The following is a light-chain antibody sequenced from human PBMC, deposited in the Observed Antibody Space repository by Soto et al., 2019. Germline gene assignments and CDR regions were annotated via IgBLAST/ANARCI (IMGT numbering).Light chain of an antibody. CDR2: GNS. V-gene: IGLV1-40*01. Sequence: QLVLTQPPSVSGAPGQRVTISCTGSSSNIGAGYDVHWYQQLPGTAPKLLIYGNSNRPSGVPDRFSGSKSGTSASLAITGLQAEDEAVYYCQSYDSSHVVFGGGTKLTVL. CDR1: SSNIGAGYD. J-gene: IGLJ2*01. CDR3: QSYDSSHVV.